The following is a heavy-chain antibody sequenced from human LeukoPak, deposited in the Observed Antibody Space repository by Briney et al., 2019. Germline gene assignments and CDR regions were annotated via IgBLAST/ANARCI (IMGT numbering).Heavy chain of an antibody. CDR3: AKRSNYGLFDY. V-gene: IGHV3-53*05. J-gene: IGHJ4*02. Sequence: GGSLRLSCAASGFTVSPNYMSWVRQAPGKGLEWVSVIYSGGNTYYADSVKGRFTISRDNSMNTLFLQMNSLRAEDTAVYYCAKRSNYGLFDYWGQGTLVTVSS. CDR2: IYSGGNT. CDR1: GFTVSPNY. D-gene: IGHD4-11*01.